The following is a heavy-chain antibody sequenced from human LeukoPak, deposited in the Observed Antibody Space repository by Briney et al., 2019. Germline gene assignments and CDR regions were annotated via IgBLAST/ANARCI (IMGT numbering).Heavy chain of an antibody. V-gene: IGHV3-23*01. Sequence: PGGSLRLPCAASRFTFSSYAMSWVRQAPGKGLEWVSAISGSSSSRYYADSVKGRFTISRDYSKNTLHLQMNSLRAEDTAVYYCAKDRRDTAMISYYFDCWGQGTLVTVSS. J-gene: IGHJ4*02. D-gene: IGHD5-18*01. CDR3: AKDRRDTAMISYYFDC. CDR1: RFTFSSYA. CDR2: ISGSSSSR.